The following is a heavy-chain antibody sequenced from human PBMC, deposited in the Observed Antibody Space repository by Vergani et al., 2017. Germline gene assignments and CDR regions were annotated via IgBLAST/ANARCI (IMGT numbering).Heavy chain of an antibody. CDR1: GFTSAGYA. J-gene: IGHJ5*02. Sequence: EVQLEESGGGLVLPGRSLRPSCVASGFTSAGYAMHWVRQAPGKGLEWVSGISWNSNSIGYADSVKGRFTISRDNAKNSLYLQMNSLRAEDTALYYCAKDWGTSSRGGWFDPWGQGTLVTVSS. V-gene: IGHV3-9*02. D-gene: IGHD6-6*01. CDR3: AKDWGTSSRGGWFDP. CDR2: ISWNSNSI.